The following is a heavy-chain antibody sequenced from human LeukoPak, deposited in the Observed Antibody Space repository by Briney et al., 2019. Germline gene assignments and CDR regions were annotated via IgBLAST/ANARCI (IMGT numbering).Heavy chain of an antibody. Sequence: ASVKVSCKASGYTFTSYSISWVRQAPGQGLEWMGWISVYNGNTNFAQKFQGRVTMATDTSTSTAYMELRSLRSDDTAMYYCAREFSSSSVTTVDYWGQGTLVTVSS. CDR1: GYTFTSYS. J-gene: IGHJ4*02. CDR3: AREFSSSSVTTVDY. D-gene: IGHD4-17*01. CDR2: ISVYNGNT. V-gene: IGHV1-18*01.